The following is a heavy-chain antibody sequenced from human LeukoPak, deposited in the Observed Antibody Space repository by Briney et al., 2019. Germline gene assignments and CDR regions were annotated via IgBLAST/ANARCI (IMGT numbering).Heavy chain of an antibody. D-gene: IGHD4-17*01. CDR2: ISGSGGST. CDR1: GFTFSSYI. Sequence: GGSLRLSCAASGFTFSSYIISWVRQAPGKGLEWVSAISGSGGSTYYADSVKGRFTISRDNSKNTLYLQMNSLRAEDTAVYYCAKDQDGALRGMDVWGQGTTVTVSS. J-gene: IGHJ6*02. CDR3: AKDQDGALRGMDV. V-gene: IGHV3-23*01.